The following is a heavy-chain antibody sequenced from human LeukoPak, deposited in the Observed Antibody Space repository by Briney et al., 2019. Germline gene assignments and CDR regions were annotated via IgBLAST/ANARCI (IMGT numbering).Heavy chain of an antibody. CDR3: AKDGHSPSEGAIPP. CDR1: GFTFDDYA. V-gene: IGHV3-43D*03. J-gene: IGHJ5*02. Sequence: GGSLRLSCAASGFTFDDYAMHWVRQAPGKGLEWVSLISWDGGSTYYADSVKGRFTISRDNSKNSLYLQMNSLRAEDTASYYCAKDGHSPSEGAIPPWGQGTLVTVSS. CDR2: ISWDGGST. D-gene: IGHD1-14*01.